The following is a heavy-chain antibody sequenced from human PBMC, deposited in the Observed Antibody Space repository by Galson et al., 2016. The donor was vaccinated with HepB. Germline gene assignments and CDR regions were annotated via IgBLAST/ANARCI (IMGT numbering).Heavy chain of an antibody. V-gene: IGHV4-30-4*01. Sequence: TLSLTCTVSGGSITSGDYYWTWIRQPPGKGLEWIGCIHTSGSTNYSPSLRIRVTMSLDTSRNQVPLRLSSVTAADTAVYYCARDSTTSPLEYYGVDVWGQGSTVTVSS. CDR1: GGSITSGDYY. CDR2: IHTSGST. D-gene: IGHD2-2*01. J-gene: IGHJ6*02. CDR3: ARDSTTSPLEYYGVDV.